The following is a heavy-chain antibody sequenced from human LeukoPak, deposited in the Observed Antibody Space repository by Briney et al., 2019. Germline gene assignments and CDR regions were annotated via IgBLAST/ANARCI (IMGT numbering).Heavy chain of an antibody. CDR3: AKGPSDTAVATAFDY. CDR2: IWYDGSNK. J-gene: IGHJ4*02. V-gene: IGHV3-33*06. CDR1: GFTFSSYG. Sequence: PGGSLRLSCAASGFTFSSYGMYWVRQAPGKGLEWVAVIWYDGSNKYYVDSVKGRFTISRDNSKNTLYLQMSSLRAEDTAVYYCAKGPSDTAVATAFDYWGQGTLVTVSS. D-gene: IGHD5-18*01.